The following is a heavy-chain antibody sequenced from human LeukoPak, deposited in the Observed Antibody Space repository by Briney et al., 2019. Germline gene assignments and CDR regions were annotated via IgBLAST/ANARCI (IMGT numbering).Heavy chain of an antibody. CDR2: ITSSSTYI. Sequence: GGSLRLSCAASGFTFSSYSMNWVRQAPGKGLEWVSSITSSSTYIYYVDSVRGRFTISRDNAKNSLYLQMNSLRAEDTAVYYCAKDLTVTSTCYFDPWGQGTLVTVSS. J-gene: IGHJ5*02. CDR1: GFTFSSYS. D-gene: IGHD4-11*01. CDR3: AKDLTVTSTCYFDP. V-gene: IGHV3-21*01.